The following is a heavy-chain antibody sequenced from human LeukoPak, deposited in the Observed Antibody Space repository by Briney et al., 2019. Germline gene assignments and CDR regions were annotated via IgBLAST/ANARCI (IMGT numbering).Heavy chain of an antibody. CDR3: ARTRVAGTSGAFDI. V-gene: IGHV5-51*01. Sequence: GESLQISCKGSGYTFTTYWISWVRQMPGKGVEWVGIIYPGDSDTRNRPPFQGQVAISVDKSISTAYLQWSSLKASDTAMYYCARTRVAGTSGAFDIWGQGTMVTVSS. J-gene: IGHJ3*02. D-gene: IGHD6-19*01. CDR2: IYPGDSDT. CDR1: GYTFTTYW.